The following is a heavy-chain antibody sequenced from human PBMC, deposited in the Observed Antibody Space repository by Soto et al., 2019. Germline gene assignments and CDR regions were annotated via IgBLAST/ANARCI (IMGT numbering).Heavy chain of an antibody. CDR2: INPSGGST. J-gene: IGHJ5*02. Sequence: ASVKVSCKASGYTFTSYYMHWVRQAPGQGLEWMGIINPSGGSTSYAQKFQGRVTMTRDTSTSTVYMELSSLRSEDTAVYYCARGSGSDFWSGYYGNWFDPWGQGTLVTVS. CDR1: GYTFTSYY. CDR3: ARGSGSDFWSGYYGNWFDP. V-gene: IGHV1-46*01. D-gene: IGHD3-3*01.